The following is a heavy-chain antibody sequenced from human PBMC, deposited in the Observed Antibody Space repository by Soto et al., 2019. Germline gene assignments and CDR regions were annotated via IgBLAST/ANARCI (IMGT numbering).Heavy chain of an antibody. V-gene: IGHV3-23*01. CDR2: ISGSGGST. CDR1: GFTFSSYA. D-gene: IGHD3-22*01. J-gene: IGHJ4*02. Sequence: EVQLLESGGGLVQPGGSLRLSCAASGFTFSSYAMSWVRQAPGKGLEWVSAISGSGGSTYYADSVKGRFTISRDNSNNSLVLQMTSLRAEDTAVYYCANARYYDYLSGYFAYWCQGTLVTVSS. CDR3: ANARYYDYLSGYFAY.